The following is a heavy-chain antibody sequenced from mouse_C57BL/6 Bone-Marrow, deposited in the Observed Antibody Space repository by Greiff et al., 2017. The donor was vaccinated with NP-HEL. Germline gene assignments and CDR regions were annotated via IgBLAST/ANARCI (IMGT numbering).Heavy chain of an antibody. CDR1: GYTFTSYW. CDR2: IYPSARKT. V-gene: IGHV1-61*01. D-gene: IGHD1-1*01. Sequence: VQLQQPGAELVRPGSSVKLSCKASGYTFTSYWMDWVKQRPGQGLEWIGNIYPSARKTHSTQKFKVTATLTVDKSSSTAYMQLSSLTSEDSAVYYCARFFTTVVATSSYAMDYWGQGTSVTVSS. CDR3: ARFFTTVVATSSYAMDY. J-gene: IGHJ4*01.